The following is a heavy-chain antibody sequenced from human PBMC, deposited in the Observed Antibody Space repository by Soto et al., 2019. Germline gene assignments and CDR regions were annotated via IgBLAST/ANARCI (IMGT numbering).Heavy chain of an antibody. CDR2: IIPLFST. J-gene: IGHJ4*02. V-gene: IGHV1-69*18. Sequence: QVQLVQSGAEVKKPGSSVKVSCKASGDTFRNYAFTWVRQAPGQGLEWMGTIIPLFSTRYAQKFQGRVTMTADESTSTVYMDLSSLKSDDTAVYYCARDPGIAVVGRVTSFEHWGQGTLVTVSS. CDR3: ARDPGIAVVGRVTSFEH. D-gene: IGHD6-19*01. CDR1: GDTFRNYA.